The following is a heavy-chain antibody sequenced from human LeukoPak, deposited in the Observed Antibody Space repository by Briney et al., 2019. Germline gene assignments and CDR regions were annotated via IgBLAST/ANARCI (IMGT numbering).Heavy chain of an antibody. Sequence: SETLSLTCTVSGGSISSYYWSWIRQPPGKGREWLGYIYYSGSTNYNPSLKSRVTISVDTSKNQFSLKLSSVTAADTAVYYLARAPYDFWGGYYDYWGQRTLVTVSS. J-gene: IGHJ4*02. CDR3: ARAPYDFWGGYYDY. D-gene: IGHD3-3*01. V-gene: IGHV4-59*12. CDR2: IYYSGST. CDR1: GGSISSYY.